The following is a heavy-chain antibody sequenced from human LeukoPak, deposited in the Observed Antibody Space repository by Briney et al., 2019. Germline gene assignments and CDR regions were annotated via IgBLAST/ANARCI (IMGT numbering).Heavy chain of an antibody. CDR1: GFTFSSYW. CDR3: ARTDDVFDI. V-gene: IGHV3-74*01. Sequence: GGSLRLSCAASGFTFSSYWMHWVRQAPGKGLVWVSHINSAGSSTTYADSVKGRFTISRDNAKNSLYLQMNSLRAEDTAVYYCARTDDVFDIWGQGTMVIVSS. CDR2: INSAGSST. J-gene: IGHJ3*02.